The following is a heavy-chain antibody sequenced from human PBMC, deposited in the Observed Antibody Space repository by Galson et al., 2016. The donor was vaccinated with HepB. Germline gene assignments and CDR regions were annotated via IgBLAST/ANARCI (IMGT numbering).Heavy chain of an antibody. CDR3: AREDKWDSMDV. J-gene: IGHJ6*02. CDR2: IWANGSNK. D-gene: IGHD1-26*01. Sequence: SLRLSCAASGFTFSTYGMHWVRQAPGKGLEWVAIIWANGSNKYYPQSVKGRFTISRDNSKNEVYLQMNSRRDEDTAVYYCAREDKWDSMDVWGQGTTVTVSS. CDR1: GFTFSTYG. V-gene: IGHV3-33*01.